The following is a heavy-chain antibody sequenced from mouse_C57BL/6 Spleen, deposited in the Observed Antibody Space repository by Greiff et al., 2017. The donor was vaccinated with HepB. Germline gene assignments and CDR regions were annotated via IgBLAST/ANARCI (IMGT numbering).Heavy chain of an antibody. J-gene: IGHJ1*03. D-gene: IGHD2-5*01. V-gene: IGHV1-69*01. Sequence: QVQLQQPGAELVMPGASVKLSCKASGYTFTSYWMHWVKQRPGQGLEWIGEIDPSDSYTNSNQKFKGKSTLTVDKSSSTAYMQRSGLTSEDSAVFYCASGYSNHECFDVWGRGTTDSVSS. CDR2: IDPSDSYT. CDR3: ASGYSNHECFDV. CDR1: GYTFTSYW.